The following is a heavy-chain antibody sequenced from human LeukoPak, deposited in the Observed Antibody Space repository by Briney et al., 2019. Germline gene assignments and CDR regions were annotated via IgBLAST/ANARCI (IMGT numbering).Heavy chain of an antibody. CDR3: ARAIAGAGSKGYFDY. Sequence: ASVKISCKASGYTFTDYYMHWVRQAPGQGLEWMGWINPNSGGTNYAQKFQDRVTMTRDTSISTAYMELSRLRSDDTAVYYCARAIAGAGSKGYFDYWGQGTLVTVSS. CDR2: INPNSGGT. J-gene: IGHJ4*02. V-gene: IGHV1-2*02. CDR1: GYTFTDYY. D-gene: IGHD6-13*01.